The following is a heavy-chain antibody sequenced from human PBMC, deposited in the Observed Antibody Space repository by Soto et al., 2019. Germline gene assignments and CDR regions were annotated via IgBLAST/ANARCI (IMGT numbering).Heavy chain of an antibody. D-gene: IGHD3-9*01. CDR1: GFTFSRYG. CDR2: IWYDGSNK. V-gene: IGHV3-33*01. Sequence: PGGSLRLSCAASGFTFSRYGMHGVRQAPGKGLEWVAVIWYDGSNKYYADSVKGRFTISRDNSKNTLYLQMNSLRAEDTAVYYCARDSRDDIFAYGMDVWGQGTTVTVSS. J-gene: IGHJ6*02. CDR3: ARDSRDDIFAYGMDV.